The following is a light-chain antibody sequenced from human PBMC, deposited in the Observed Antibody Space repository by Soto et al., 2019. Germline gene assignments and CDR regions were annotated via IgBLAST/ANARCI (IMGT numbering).Light chain of an antibody. CDR2: GAS. Sequence: EIVLTQSPGTLSLSPGERATLSCRASQSVSSSYLAWYQQKPGQAPRLLIYGASSRATGIPDRFSGNGSGTDFTLTISRLEPEDFAVYYCQQYGSSPYTFGQGTKLEIE. J-gene: IGKJ2*01. V-gene: IGKV3-20*01. CDR1: QSVSSSY. CDR3: QQYGSSPYT.